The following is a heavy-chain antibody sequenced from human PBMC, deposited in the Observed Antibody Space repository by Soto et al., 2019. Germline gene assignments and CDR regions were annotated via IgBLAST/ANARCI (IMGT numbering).Heavy chain of an antibody. V-gene: IGHV1-69*13. CDR1: GGTFSSYA. CDR2: IIPIFGTA. D-gene: IGHD6-19*01. J-gene: IGHJ4*02. CDR3: ARASAIIAVAGPFDY. Sequence: SVKVSCKASGGTFSSYAISWVRQAPGQGLEWMGGIIPIFGTANYAQKFQGRVTITADESTSTAYMELSSLRSEDTAVYYCARASAIIAVAGPFDYWGQGALVTVSS.